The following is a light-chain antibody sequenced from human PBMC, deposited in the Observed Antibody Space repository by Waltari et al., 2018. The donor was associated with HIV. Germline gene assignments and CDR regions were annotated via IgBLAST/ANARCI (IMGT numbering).Light chain of an antibody. CDR1: TSNIGNNF. J-gene: IGLJ3*02. CDR2: EDN. CDR3: GTWDSSLSAGV. Sequence: GQKVTISCSGSTSNIGNNFVSWYQQLPGTAPKLLMYEDNRRPSGIPDRFSGSKSGTSATLGITGLQTGDEADYYCGTWDSSLSAGVFGGGTKVTVL. V-gene: IGLV1-51*02.